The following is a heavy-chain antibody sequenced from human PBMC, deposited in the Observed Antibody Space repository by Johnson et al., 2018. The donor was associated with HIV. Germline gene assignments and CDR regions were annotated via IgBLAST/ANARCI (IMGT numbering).Heavy chain of an antibody. V-gene: IGHV3-23*04. J-gene: IGHJ3*02. CDR3: AKGGYSYGNAFDI. Sequence: VHLVESGEGVVQPGRSLRLSCAASGFTFSSYAMSWVRQAPGKGLEWVSAISGSGGSTYYADSVKGRFTISRDNSKNTLYLQMNSLRAEDTAVYYCAKGGYSYGNAFDIWGQGTMVTVSS. CDR2: ISGSGGST. CDR1: GFTFSSYA. D-gene: IGHD5-18*01.